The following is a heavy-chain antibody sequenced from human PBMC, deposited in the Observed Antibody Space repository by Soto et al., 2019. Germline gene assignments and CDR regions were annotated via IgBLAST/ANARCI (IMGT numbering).Heavy chain of an antibody. Sequence: EVQLVESGGGLVKPGGSLRLSCVISGFTFNNAWMNWVRQAPGKGLEWVGRMKNNGATDYAAPVRGGFTISRDDSRDTLYLQMNNLETEDTAVYYCTTDLSPPEGPSYPIDYWGQGTLVTVSS. CDR2: MKNNGAT. CDR1: GFTFNNAW. D-gene: IGHD1-26*01. CDR3: TTDLSPPEGPSYPIDY. J-gene: IGHJ4*02. V-gene: IGHV3-15*01.